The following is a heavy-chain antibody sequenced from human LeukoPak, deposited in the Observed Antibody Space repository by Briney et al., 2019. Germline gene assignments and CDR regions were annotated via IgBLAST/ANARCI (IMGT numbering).Heavy chain of an antibody. V-gene: IGHV1-69*05. CDR1: GGTFSSYA. D-gene: IGHD3-9*01. J-gene: IGHJ4*02. Sequence: SVKVSCKASGGTFSSYAISWVRQAPGQGLEWMGRIIPIFGTANYAQKFQGRVTITTDESTSTAYMELSSLRSEDTAVYYCAREGIGDILTGYPYGYFDYWGQGTLVTVSS. CDR2: IIPIFGTA. CDR3: AREGIGDILTGYPYGYFDY.